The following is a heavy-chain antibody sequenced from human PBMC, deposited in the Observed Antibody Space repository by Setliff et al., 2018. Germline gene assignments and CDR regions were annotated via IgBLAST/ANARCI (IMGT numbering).Heavy chain of an antibody. V-gene: IGHV1-69*13. Sequence: SVKVSCKASGGTFNMFSIHWVRQAPGQGLEWMGGTIPVFGTANYAQKFQDRVTITADDSSSTAYMEVSSLRSDDTAVYYCARRLAGFRKSHSFDSWGQGTLVTAPQ. D-gene: IGHD2-21*01. CDR1: GGTFNMFS. CDR3: ARRLAGFRKSHSFDS. J-gene: IGHJ4*02. CDR2: TIPVFGTA.